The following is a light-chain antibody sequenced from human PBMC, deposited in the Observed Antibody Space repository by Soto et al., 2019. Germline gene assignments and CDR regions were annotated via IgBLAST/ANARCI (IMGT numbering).Light chain of an antibody. CDR1: SSNIGPNT. CDR2: SDN. J-gene: IGLJ3*02. Sequence: QPVLTQPPSASATPGQRLAISCSGSSSNIGPNTVNWYQQLPAAAPKLLIYSDNQRPSGVPARFSGSKSGTSASLAISGLQSEDEADYYCASWDNSLNGWVFGGGTKVTVL. V-gene: IGLV1-44*01. CDR3: ASWDNSLNGWV.